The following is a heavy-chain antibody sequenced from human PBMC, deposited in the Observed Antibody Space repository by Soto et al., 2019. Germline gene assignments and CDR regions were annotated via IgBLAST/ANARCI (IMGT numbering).Heavy chain of an antibody. CDR2: ISSNSAYI. D-gene: IGHD6-13*01. CDR3: TRDASRDSSPQGWFNP. Sequence: GGSLRLSCAASGFTFRSFTMNWVRQAPGKGLEWVSTISSNSAYIYYTDALRGRFTISRDNAKNSLHLQMNSLRAEDTAVYYCTRDASRDSSPQGWFNPWGTGTLVTVSS. J-gene: IGHJ5*02. V-gene: IGHV3-21*01. CDR1: GFTFRSFT.